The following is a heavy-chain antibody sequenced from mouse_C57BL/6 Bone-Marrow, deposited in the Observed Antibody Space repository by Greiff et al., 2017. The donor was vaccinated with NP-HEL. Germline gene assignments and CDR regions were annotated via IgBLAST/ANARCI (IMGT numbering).Heavy chain of an antibody. D-gene: IGHD2-5*01. CDR3: AKEDSNYVGLFDY. CDR2: IWRGGST. V-gene: IGHV2-5*01. Sequence: QVQLQQSGPGLVQPSPSLSITCTVSGFSLTSYGVHWVRQSPGQGLEWLGVIWRGGSTAYNAAFMSRLSITKDNSKSQVFFKMKSLQADDTAIYSCAKEDSNYVGLFDYRGKGTTLTVAS. J-gene: IGHJ2*01. CDR1: GFSLTSYG.